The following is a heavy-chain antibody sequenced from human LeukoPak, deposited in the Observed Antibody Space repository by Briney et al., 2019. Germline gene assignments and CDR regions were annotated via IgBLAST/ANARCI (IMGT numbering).Heavy chain of an antibody. J-gene: IGHJ4*02. CDR1: GYSISSGYY. CDR3: AREASPLDY. CDR2: ISHSGST. V-gene: IGHV4-38-2*02. Sequence: PSETLSLTCTVSGYSISSGYYWGWIRQPPGKGLEWIGNISHSGSTYYNPSLKSRVTISVDTSKNQFSLRLSSVTAADTAVYYCAREASPLDYWGQGTLVTVSS.